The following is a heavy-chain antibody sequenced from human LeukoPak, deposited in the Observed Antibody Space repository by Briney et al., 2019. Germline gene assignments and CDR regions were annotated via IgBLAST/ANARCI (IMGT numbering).Heavy chain of an antibody. V-gene: IGHV3-15*01. J-gene: IGHJ6*03. CDR2: IKSKTDGGTT. Sequence: PGGSLRLSCAASGLTFDNAWMSWVRQAPGKGLEWVGRIKSKTDGGTTDYAAPVKGRFTISRDDSENTLYLQMHSLKTEDTGVYYCTTVSNSGSYYILWPPDPAMGDYYYYMDVWGKGTTVTVSS. CDR1: GLTFDNAW. CDR3: TTVSNSGSYYILWPPDPAMGDYYYYMDV. D-gene: IGHD1-26*01.